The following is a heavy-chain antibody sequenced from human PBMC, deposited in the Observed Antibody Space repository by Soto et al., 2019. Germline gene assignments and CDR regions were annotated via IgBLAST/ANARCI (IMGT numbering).Heavy chain of an antibody. V-gene: IGHV4-31*03. CDR1: VGSISSGGYY. J-gene: IGHJ4*02. CDR3: ARGTYYYGSRRYSPPFHC. CDR2: IYYSVST. Sequence: LSLTSTVSVGSISSGGYYWSWIRQHPGKGLEWIGYIYYSVSTYYNPSLKSRVTISVDTSKKHFSLKLSSVTTWDTSVYYCARGTYYYGSRRYSPPFHCFGQGT. D-gene: IGHD3-22*01.